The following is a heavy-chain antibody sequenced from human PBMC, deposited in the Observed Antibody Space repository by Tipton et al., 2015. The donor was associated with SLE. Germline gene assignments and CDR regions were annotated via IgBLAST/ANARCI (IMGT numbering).Heavy chain of an antibody. Sequence: TLSLTCTVSGGSISSYYWAWIRQPAGKGLEWIGRIYTGGYTKYNPSFENRVTVDASKDQFSLKLSSVTAADTAVYYCVICSPAGCAYFDYWGQGTLVTVSS. CDR2: IYTGGYT. D-gene: IGHD2-15*01. J-gene: IGHJ4*02. V-gene: IGHV4-4*07. CDR3: VICSPAGCAYFDY. CDR1: GGSISSYY.